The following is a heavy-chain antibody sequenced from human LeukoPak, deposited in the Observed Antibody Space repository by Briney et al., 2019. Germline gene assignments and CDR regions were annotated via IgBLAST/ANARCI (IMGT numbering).Heavy chain of an antibody. CDR1: GFTFSNYA. Sequence: GGSLRLSCAASGFTFSNYAMSWVRQAPGEGLEWVSAITGSGGNTYYADSAKGRFTISRDNSKNTVFLQMNSLRAEDTAVYYCAKWGDYDVLTGYYVSDYWGQGTLVTVSS. V-gene: IGHV3-23*01. J-gene: IGHJ4*02. CDR3: AKWGDYDVLTGYYVSDY. D-gene: IGHD3-9*01. CDR2: ITGSGGNT.